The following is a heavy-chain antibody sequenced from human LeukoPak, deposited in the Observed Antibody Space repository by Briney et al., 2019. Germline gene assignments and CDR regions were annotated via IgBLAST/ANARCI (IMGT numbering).Heavy chain of an antibody. CDR3: AKDTTVVAGPFDY. CDR1: GFTFSSYG. V-gene: IGHV3-30*18. D-gene: IGHD4-23*01. CDR2: ISYGGSNK. J-gene: IGHJ4*02. Sequence: GRSLRLSCAASGFTFSSYGMHWVRQAPGKGLEWVAVISYGGSNKYYADSVKGRFTISRDNSKNTLYLQMNSLRAEDTAVYYCAKDTTVVAGPFDYWGQGTLVTVSS.